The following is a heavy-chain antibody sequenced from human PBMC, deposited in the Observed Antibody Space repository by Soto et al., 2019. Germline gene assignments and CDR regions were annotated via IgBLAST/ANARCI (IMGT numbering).Heavy chain of an antibody. Sequence: GASVKVSCKASGYTFTSYDINWVRQATGQGLEWMGWMNPNSGNTGYAQKFQGRVTMTRNTSISTAYMELSSLRSEDTAVYYCATTSYYDFWSGPPYYYYGMDVWGQGTTVTVSS. CDR3: ATTSYYDFWSGPPYYYYGMDV. CDR1: GYTFTSYD. D-gene: IGHD3-3*01. V-gene: IGHV1-8*01. J-gene: IGHJ6*02. CDR2: MNPNSGNT.